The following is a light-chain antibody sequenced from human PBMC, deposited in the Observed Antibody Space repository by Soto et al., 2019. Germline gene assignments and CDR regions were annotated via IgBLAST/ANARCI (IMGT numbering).Light chain of an antibody. V-gene: IGLV1-44*01. CDR2: SDY. CDR1: TSNIGRHS. Sequence: QSVLTQSPAASATPGQRVTISCSGSTSNIGRHSVSWYQHVPGTAPKLLIYSDYQRPSRVPDRFSGSKSGTSASLAISGLQSEDEAAYYCAVWDDSLNGVVFGGGTKRTVL. J-gene: IGLJ2*01. CDR3: AVWDDSLNGVV.